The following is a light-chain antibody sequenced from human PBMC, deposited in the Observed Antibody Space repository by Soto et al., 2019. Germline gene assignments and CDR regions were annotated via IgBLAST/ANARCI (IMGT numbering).Light chain of an antibody. CDR1: SSDVGFYKY. CDR2: EVR. Sequence: SVLTQPASVSGSPGPSITIFCTGTSSDVGFYKYVSWYQHHPGKAPKLMIYEVRNRPSGVSNRFSGSKSGNTASLTISGLQAEDEADYYCSSYTSSSPCVFGTGTKVTVL. V-gene: IGLV2-14*01. J-gene: IGLJ1*01. CDR3: SSYTSSSPCV.